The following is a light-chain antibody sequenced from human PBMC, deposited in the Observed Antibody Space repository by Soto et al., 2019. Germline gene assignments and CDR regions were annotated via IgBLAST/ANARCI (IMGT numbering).Light chain of an antibody. J-gene: IGKJ2*01. Sequence: EIVLTQSPGTLSLSPGERATLSCRASQSISISYLAWYQQKSGQAPRHLIYGASTRATGIPDRFSGSGSGTDFTLTISRLEPDDFAMYYCHHYGSSPPYTFGQGTKLEIK. V-gene: IGKV3-20*01. CDR3: HHYGSSPPYT. CDR2: GAS. CDR1: QSISISY.